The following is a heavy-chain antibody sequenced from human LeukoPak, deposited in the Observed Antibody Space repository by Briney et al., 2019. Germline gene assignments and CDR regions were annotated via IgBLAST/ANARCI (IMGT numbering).Heavy chain of an antibody. J-gene: IGHJ6*02. D-gene: IGHD2-8*02. CDR2: ISAHNGNT. V-gene: IGHV1-18*01. CDR1: GYTFTSYG. CDR3: ARSTGSYYYYGMDV. Sequence: ASVKVSCKASGYTFTSYGISWVRQAPGQGLEWMGWISAHNGNTNYAQKLQGRVTMTTDTSTSTAYMELRSLRSDDTAVYYCARSTGSYYYYGMDVWGQGTTVTVSS.